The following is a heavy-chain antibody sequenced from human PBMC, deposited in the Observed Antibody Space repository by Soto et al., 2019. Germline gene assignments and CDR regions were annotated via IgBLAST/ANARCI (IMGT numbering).Heavy chain of an antibody. D-gene: IGHD2-2*01. CDR2: IIPIFGTA. J-gene: IGHJ3*02. V-gene: IGHV1-69*13. CDR1: GGTFSSYA. Sequence: SVKVSCKASGGTFSSYAISWVRQAPGQGLEWMGGIIPIFGTANYAQKFQGRVTITADESTSTAYMELSSLRSEDTAVYYCARGVVPAAIGAFDIWGQGTMVTVSS. CDR3: ARGVVPAAIGAFDI.